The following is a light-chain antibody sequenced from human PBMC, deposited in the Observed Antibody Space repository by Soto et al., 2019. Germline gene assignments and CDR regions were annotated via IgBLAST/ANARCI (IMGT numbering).Light chain of an antibody. V-gene: IGLV1-51*02. CDR3: GTWDSSLNAVV. CDR2: QND. Sequence: QSVLTQPPSVSAAPGQSVTISCSGSRSNLGDNYLSWYRQVPGTAPKLLIYQNDKRPSGTPDRISASKSGTSATLDITGLQTGDEADYYCGTWDSSLNAVVFGGGTKLTVL. J-gene: IGLJ2*01. CDR1: RSNLGDNY.